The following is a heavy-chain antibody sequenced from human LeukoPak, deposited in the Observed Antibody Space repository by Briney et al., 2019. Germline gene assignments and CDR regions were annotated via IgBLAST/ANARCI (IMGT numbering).Heavy chain of an antibody. CDR3: AKTTTGYSSGRYPGWPVDY. V-gene: IGHV3-23*01. Sequence: GGSLRLSCAASGFTFNSYAMYWVRQAPGKGLEWVSGIFGSGGSSHYADSVKGRFTISRDNSKNTAYLQMNSLRPEDTAVYYCAKTTTGYSSGRYPGWPVDYWGQGTLVTVSS. J-gene: IGHJ4*02. D-gene: IGHD6-19*01. CDR1: GFTFNSYA. CDR2: IFGSGGSS.